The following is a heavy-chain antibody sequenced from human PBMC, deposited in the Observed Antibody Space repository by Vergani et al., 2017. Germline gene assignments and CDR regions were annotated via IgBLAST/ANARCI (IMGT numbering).Heavy chain of an antibody. J-gene: IGHJ5*02. CDR2: IFHSGTT. CDR3: SRRVGWEVDP. V-gene: IGHV4-38-2*02. CDR1: GDSIDRGYY. Sequence: VQLQESGPGLVQPSETPSLYCTVAGDSIDRGYYWAWIRQSPGRGLEWIVIIFHSGTTNYSPSLGSRVSISVDTSRNLFSLKLRFVTAADTAVYYCSRRVGWEVDPWRQGTLVVVSS. D-gene: IGHD3-16*01.